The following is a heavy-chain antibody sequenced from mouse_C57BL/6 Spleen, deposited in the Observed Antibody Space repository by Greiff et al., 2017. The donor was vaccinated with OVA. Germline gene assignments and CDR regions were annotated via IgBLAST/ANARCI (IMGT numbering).Heavy chain of an antibody. CDR3: TRDRGYDGYAMDY. CDR1: GFTFSSYA. D-gene: IGHD2-2*01. V-gene: IGHV5-9-1*02. Sequence: DVMLVESGEGLVKPGGSLKLSCAASGFTFSSYAMSWVRQTPEKRLEWVAYISSGGDYIYYADTVKGRFTISRDNARNTLYLQMSSLKSEDTAMYYCTRDRGYDGYAMDYWGQGTSVTVSS. J-gene: IGHJ4*01. CDR2: ISSGGDYI.